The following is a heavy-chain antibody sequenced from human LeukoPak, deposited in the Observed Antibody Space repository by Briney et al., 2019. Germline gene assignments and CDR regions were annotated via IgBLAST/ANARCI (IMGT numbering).Heavy chain of an antibody. CDR2: IKSKSDGGTT. CDR1: GFTFSSYG. CDR3: TTDPGYSGYDYGLHFDY. D-gene: IGHD5-12*01. V-gene: IGHV3-15*01. J-gene: IGHJ4*02. Sequence: PGGSLRLSCAASGFTFSSYGMHWVRQAPGKGLEWVGRIKSKSDGGTTDYAAPVKGRFTISRDDSKNTLYLQMNSLKTEDTAVYYRTTDPGYSGYDYGLHFDYWGQGTLVTVSS.